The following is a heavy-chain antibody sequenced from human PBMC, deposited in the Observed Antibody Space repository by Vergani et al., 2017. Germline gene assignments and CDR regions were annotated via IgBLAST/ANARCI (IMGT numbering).Heavy chain of an antibody. CDR3: ARVPSGTTKELDY. V-gene: IGHV3-23*04. J-gene: IGHJ4*02. Sequence: EVQMVESGGGLVKPGGSLRLSCVASGFTFSHYSMSWVRQAPGKGLEWVSAISGSGGSTYYADSVKGRFTISRDNSRNTVFLQMSSLRADDTAVYYCARVPSGTTKELDYWGQGTLVTVSS. CDR2: ISGSGGST. CDR1: GFTFSHYS. D-gene: IGHD1-1*01.